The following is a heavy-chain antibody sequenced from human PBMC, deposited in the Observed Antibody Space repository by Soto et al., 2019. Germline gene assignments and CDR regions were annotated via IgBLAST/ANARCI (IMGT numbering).Heavy chain of an antibody. CDR3: TTARGTYGAEYFQH. D-gene: IGHD4-17*01. Sequence: GGSLRLSCAASGFTFTNAWMSWVRQAPGKGLEWVGRIKSKTDGGTTDYAAPVKGRFTISRDDSKNTLYLQMNSLKTEDTAVYYCTTARGTYGAEYFQHWGQGTPVTGSS. J-gene: IGHJ1*01. V-gene: IGHV3-15*01. CDR1: GFTFTNAW. CDR2: IKSKTDGGTT.